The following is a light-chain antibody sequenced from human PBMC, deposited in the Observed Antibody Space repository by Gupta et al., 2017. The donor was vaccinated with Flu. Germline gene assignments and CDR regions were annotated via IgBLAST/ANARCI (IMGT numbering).Light chain of an antibody. CDR3: QVWDSSSDHLV. V-gene: IGLV3-21*02. J-gene: IGLJ2*01. CDR2: DNN. Sequence: SYVLTQPPPVSVAPGQTARITCGGNNIGSKRVHWYQQKPGQAPVLVVYDNNDRPSGIPERFSGSNSGNTATLTISRVEAGGEADYYCQVWDSSSDHLVFGGGTKLTVL. CDR1: NIGSKR.